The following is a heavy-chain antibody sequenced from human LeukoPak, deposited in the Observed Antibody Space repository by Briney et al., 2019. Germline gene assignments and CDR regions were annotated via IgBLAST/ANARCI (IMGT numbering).Heavy chain of an antibody. CDR1: GGSFSSYY. Sequence: SETLSLTCAVYGGSFSSYYWSWIRQPPGKGLEWIGYIYYSGSTNYNPSLKSRVTISVDTSKNQFSLKLSSVTAADTAVYYCARDLEYYYDSSGYKAYYYYMDVWGKGTTVTVSS. D-gene: IGHD3-22*01. CDR3: ARDLEYYYDSSGYKAYYYYMDV. CDR2: IYYSGST. J-gene: IGHJ6*03. V-gene: IGHV4-59*01.